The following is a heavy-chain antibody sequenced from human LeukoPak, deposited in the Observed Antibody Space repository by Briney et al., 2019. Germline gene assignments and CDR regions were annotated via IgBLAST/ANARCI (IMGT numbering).Heavy chain of an antibody. Sequence: PGGSLRLSCAASGFTFSSYAVHWVRQAPGKGLEWVAVISYDGSNKYADSVKGRFTISRDNSKNTLFLQMNSLRAEDTAVYYCARQYGVRGAFDIWGQGTMVTVSS. V-gene: IGHV3-30-3*01. D-gene: IGHD1-26*01. CDR2: ISYDGSNK. CDR1: GFTFSSYA. CDR3: ARQYGVRGAFDI. J-gene: IGHJ3*02.